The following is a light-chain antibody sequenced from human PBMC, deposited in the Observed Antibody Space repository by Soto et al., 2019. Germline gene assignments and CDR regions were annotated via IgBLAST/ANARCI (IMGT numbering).Light chain of an antibody. V-gene: IGKV3-20*01. Sequence: IVLTQSPGTLSLSQGERATLSCRASQSVNSIYLAWYQQKPGQAPRLLIYGASSRATGIPDRFRGSGSGTDFSLTISRLEPEDFAVYYCQQYGSSGTFGQGTKVDIK. CDR2: GAS. J-gene: IGKJ1*01. CDR1: QSVNSIY. CDR3: QQYGSSGT.